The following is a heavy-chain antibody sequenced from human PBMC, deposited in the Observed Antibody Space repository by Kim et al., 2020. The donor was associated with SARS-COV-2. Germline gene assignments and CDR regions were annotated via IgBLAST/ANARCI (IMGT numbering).Heavy chain of an antibody. J-gene: IGHJ4*02. D-gene: IGHD5-18*01. Sequence: GGSLRLSCAASGFPFNIFAMHWVRQAPGKGLEWVSFISRDTIATYYADSVKGRFIVSRDDSTNMLYLQLNNLRAEDSAVYYCARDSYRYDSRGRGTLVT. CDR1: GFPFNIFA. V-gene: IGHV3-30*03. CDR2: ISRDTIAT. CDR3: ARDSYRYDS.